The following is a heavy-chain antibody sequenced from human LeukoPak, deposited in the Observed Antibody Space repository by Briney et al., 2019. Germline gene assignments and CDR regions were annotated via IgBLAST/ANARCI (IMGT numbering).Heavy chain of an antibody. CDR2: ISAYNGNT. V-gene: IGHV1-18*01. CDR1: GYTITSYG. J-gene: IGHJ1*01. CDR3: ARSKSSVSASEYFQH. Sequence: ASVKVSCKASGYTITSYGISWVRQAPGQGLEWMGWISAYNGNTNYAQKLQGRVTMTTDTSTSTAYMELRSLRSDDTAVYYCARSKSSVSASEYFQHWGPGTLVTVSS. D-gene: IGHD5/OR15-5a*01.